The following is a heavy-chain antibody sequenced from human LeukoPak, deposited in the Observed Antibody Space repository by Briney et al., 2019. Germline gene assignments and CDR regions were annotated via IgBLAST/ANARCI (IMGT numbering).Heavy chain of an antibody. CDR1: GGSFSGYY. D-gene: IGHD3-22*01. Sequence: SETLSLTCAVYGGSFSGYYWSWIRQPPGKGLEWIGEINHSGSTNYNPSLKSRVTISVDTSKNQFSLKLSSVTAADTAVYYCARGQEYYYDSSGYFVFDYWGQGTLVTVSS. V-gene: IGHV4-34*01. CDR2: INHSGST. J-gene: IGHJ4*02. CDR3: ARGQEYYYDSSGYFVFDY.